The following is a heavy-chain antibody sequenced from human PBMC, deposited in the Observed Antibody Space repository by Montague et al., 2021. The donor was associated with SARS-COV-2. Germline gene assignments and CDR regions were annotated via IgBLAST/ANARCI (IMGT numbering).Heavy chain of an antibody. D-gene: IGHD3-10*01. Sequence: SLRLSCAASGFTVSSNYTAWVRQAPGKGLEWVSLIYSSGSTFYADSVQGRFTISRDNSNNTLYLHMNSLRAEDTAVYYCARQILTMVRGVPRNWFDPWGQGTLVTVSS. CDR3: ARQILTMVRGVPRNWFDP. CDR1: GFTVSSNY. J-gene: IGHJ5*02. V-gene: IGHV3-66*04. CDR2: IYSSGST.